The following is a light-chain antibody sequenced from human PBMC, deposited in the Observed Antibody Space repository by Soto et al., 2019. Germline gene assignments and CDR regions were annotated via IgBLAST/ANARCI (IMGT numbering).Light chain of an antibody. V-gene: IGKV3-11*01. Sequence: EIVLTQSPATLSLSPGERATLSCRASQSVSSYLAWYQQKPGQAPRLLIYDASNRATGIPARFSGSGSGTDFTLTISRLEPEDFAVYYCQQYFTAPQTFGQGTKVDIK. CDR3: QQYFTAPQT. CDR1: QSVSSY. J-gene: IGKJ1*01. CDR2: DAS.